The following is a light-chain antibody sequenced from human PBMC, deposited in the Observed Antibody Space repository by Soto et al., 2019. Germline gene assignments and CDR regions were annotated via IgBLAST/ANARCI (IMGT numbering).Light chain of an antibody. Sequence: QSALTQPASVSGSPGQSITISCTGTDSDIGNYNYVSWYQQHPGKAPKLMIYGVTNRPSGVSDRFSGSKSGNAASLTISGLQAEDEADYYCSSYTSYVTLWVFGGGTLLTVL. CDR1: DSDIGNYNY. CDR3: SSYTSYVTLWV. V-gene: IGLV2-14*01. J-gene: IGLJ3*02. CDR2: GVT.